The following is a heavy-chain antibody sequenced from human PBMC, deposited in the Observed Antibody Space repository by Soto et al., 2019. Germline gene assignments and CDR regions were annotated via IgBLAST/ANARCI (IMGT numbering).Heavy chain of an antibody. D-gene: IGHD5-12*01. CDR3: AVLGAKVGGGVDY. J-gene: IGHJ4*02. CDR2: ISGSGGST. CDR1: GFTFSSYA. Sequence: EVQLLESGGGLVQPGGSLRLSCAASGFTFSSYAMSWVRQAPGKGLEWVSAISGSGGSTYYADSVKGRFTISRDNSKNTPYLQMKSLGAEEPAVFYWAVLGAKVGGGVDYWGQGTLVTVSS. V-gene: IGHV3-23*01.